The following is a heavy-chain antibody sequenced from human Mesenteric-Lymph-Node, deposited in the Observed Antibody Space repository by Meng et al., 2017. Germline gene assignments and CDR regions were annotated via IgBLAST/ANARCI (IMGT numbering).Heavy chain of an antibody. D-gene: IGHD5-24*01. Sequence: VERGRSGGEVKKTGSWVKVSCKASGGTFSSYAISWVRQAPGQGLEWMGWINSVTGNPTYAQGFTGRFAFSLDTSVSTAYLQISSLKAEDTAVYYCATEGGDGCDYWGQGTLVTVSS. CDR1: GGTFSSYA. J-gene: IGHJ4*02. V-gene: IGHV7-4-1*02. CDR3: ATEGGDGCDY. CDR2: INSVTGNP.